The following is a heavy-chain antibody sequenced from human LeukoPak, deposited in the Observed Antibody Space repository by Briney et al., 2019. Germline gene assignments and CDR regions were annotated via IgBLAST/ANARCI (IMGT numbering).Heavy chain of an antibody. J-gene: IGHJ5*02. D-gene: IGHD6-13*01. CDR2: IYYSGST. CDR3: ARDAGVAAAGPRVVEINWFDP. V-gene: IGHV4-59*01. CDR1: GGSISSYY. Sequence: PSETLSLTCTVSGGSISSYYWSWIRQPPGKGLEWIGYIYYSGSTNYNPSLKSRVTISVDTSKNQFSLKLSSVTAADTAVYYCARDAGVAAAGPRVVEINWFDPWGQGTLVTVSS.